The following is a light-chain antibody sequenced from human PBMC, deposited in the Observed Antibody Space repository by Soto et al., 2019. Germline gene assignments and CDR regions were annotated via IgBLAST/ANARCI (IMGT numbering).Light chain of an antibody. V-gene: IGLV2-23*02. CDR1: SSDVGNFNL. CDR2: EVS. Sequence: QSVLTQPASVSGSPGQSITISCTGTSSDVGNFNLVSWFQQHPGKAPKLMIYEVSKRPSGVSNRFSGSKSGDTASLTIFGLQAEDEADYYCCSYAGSRNFWVFGGGTKVTVL. J-gene: IGLJ3*02. CDR3: CSYAGSRNFWV.